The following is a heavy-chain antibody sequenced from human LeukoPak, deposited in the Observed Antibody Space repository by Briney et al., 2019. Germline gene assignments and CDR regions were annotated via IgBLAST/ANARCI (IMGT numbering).Heavy chain of an antibody. J-gene: IGHJ4*02. Sequence: PGGSLRLSCAASGFTFSDYYMSWIRQAPGKGLEWVSAISGSGGNTYYADSVKGRFTISRDSSKNTLYLQMNSLRAEDTAVYYCAKVDQWPSDYWGQGTLVTVSS. D-gene: IGHD6-19*01. CDR2: ISGSGGNT. CDR1: GFTFSDYY. V-gene: IGHV3-23*01. CDR3: AKVDQWPSDY.